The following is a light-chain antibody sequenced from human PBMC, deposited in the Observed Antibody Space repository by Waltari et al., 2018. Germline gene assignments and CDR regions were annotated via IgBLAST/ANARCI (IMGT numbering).Light chain of an antibody. CDR1: SSDVGSYNL. V-gene: IGLV2-23*02. Sequence: QSALTQPASVSGSPGQSITISCTGTSSDVGSYNLVSWYQHYPGKAPKLMIYEVKQRPAGVSNRFSGSKSVNTASLTISGLQAEDEADYYCCSYAGSYVFGTGTKVTVL. CDR2: EVK. CDR3: CSYAGSYV. J-gene: IGLJ1*01.